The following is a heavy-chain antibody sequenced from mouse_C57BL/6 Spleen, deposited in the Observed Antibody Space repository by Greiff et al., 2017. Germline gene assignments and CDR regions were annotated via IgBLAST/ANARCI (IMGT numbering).Heavy chain of an antibody. Sequence: EVQLQQSGPELVKPGASVKMSCKASGYTFTDYNMHWVKQSHGKSLEWIGYINPNNGGTRYNQKFKGKATLTVNKSSSTAYMELRSLTSEDSAVYYCARSRHYYGSSPYAMDYWGQGTSVTVSS. D-gene: IGHD1-1*01. J-gene: IGHJ4*01. CDR3: ARSRHYYGSSPYAMDY. CDR1: GYTFTDYN. V-gene: IGHV1-22*01. CDR2: INPNNGGT.